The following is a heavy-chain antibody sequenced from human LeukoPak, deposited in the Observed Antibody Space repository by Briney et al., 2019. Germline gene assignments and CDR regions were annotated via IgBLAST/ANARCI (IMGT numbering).Heavy chain of an antibody. CDR3: ARIGPGRGAWYFDL. D-gene: IGHD1-26*01. Sequence: PSETLSLTCAVYGGSFSGYYWSWIRQPPGKGLEWIGEINHSGSTNYNPSLKSRVTISVDTSKNQFSLKLSSVTAADTAMYYCARIGPGRGAWYFDLWGRGTLVTVSS. CDR2: INHSGST. J-gene: IGHJ2*01. CDR1: GGSFSGYY. V-gene: IGHV4-34*01.